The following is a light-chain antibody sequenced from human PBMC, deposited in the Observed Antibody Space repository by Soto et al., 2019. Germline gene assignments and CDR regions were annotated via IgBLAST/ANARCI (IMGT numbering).Light chain of an antibody. Sequence: QSVLTQPPSVSGAPGQRVAISCTGSSSNIGAEYDVHWYQQLPGTAPKRLIYGDNNRPSGVPDRFSGSKSGTSASLAITGLQPEDEADYYCQSYDSSLSGCVFGTGTKVTVL. V-gene: IGLV1-40*01. CDR2: GDN. CDR3: QSYDSSLSGCV. CDR1: SSNIGAEYD. J-gene: IGLJ1*01.